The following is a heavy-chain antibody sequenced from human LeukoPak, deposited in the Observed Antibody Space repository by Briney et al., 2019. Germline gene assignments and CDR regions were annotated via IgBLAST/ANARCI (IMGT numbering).Heavy chain of an antibody. CDR2: IYSGGNT. J-gene: IGHJ4*02. D-gene: IGHD3-22*01. CDR3: ARDPPPDDTSGYLDY. V-gene: IGHV3-53*01. Sequence: GGSLRLSCAASGFTVSINYMSWVRQAPGKGLEWVSVIYSGGNTYYADSVKGRFTISRDNSKNTVYLQMNSLRAEDTAVYYCARDPPPDDTSGYLDYWGQGALVTVSS. CDR1: GFTVSINY.